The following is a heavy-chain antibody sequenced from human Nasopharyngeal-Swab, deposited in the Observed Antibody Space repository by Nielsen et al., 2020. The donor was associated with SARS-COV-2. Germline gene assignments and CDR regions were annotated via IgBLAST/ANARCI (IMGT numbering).Heavy chain of an antibody. CDR3: ARRAYCSGGSCYSHYYYYMDA. V-gene: IGHV5-10-1*01. CDR2: IDPSDSYT. D-gene: IGHD2-15*01. CDR1: GYSFTSYW. J-gene: IGHJ6*03. Sequence: GESLKISCKGSGYSFTSYWISWVRQMPGKGLEWMGRIDPSDSYTNYSPSFQGHVTISADKSISTAYLQWSSLKASDTAMYYCARRAYCSGGSCYSHYYYYMDAWGKGTTVTVSS.